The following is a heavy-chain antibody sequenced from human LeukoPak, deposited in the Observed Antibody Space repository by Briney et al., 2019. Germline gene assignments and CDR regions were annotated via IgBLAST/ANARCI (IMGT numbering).Heavy chain of an antibody. Sequence: GGSLRLSCAVSEFTFSHFAMHWVRQAPGKGLEWVAVVSSHGNDGYYADSVKGRFTISRDNSKNTLYLQIDSLRAEDTAIYYCTRDAYNFNDFDYWGKGTLVTVS. CDR2: VSSHGNDG. D-gene: IGHD5-24*01. CDR3: TRDAYNFNDFDY. CDR1: EFTFSHFA. J-gene: IGHJ4*02. V-gene: IGHV3-30*01.